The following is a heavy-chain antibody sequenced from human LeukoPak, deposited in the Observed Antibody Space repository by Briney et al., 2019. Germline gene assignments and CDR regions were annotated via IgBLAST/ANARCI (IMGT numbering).Heavy chain of an antibody. CDR2: INPNSGGT. CDR1: GYTFTGYY. D-gene: IGHD5-12*01. CDR3: ARVRIVATVHDAFDV. V-gene: IGHV1-2*02. Sequence: GASVKVSCKASGYTFTGYYMHWVRQAPGQGLEWMGWINPNSGGTNYAQKFQGRVTMTRDTSISTAYMELSRLRSDDTAVYYCARVRIVATVHDAFDVWAQGTMVTVSS. J-gene: IGHJ3*01.